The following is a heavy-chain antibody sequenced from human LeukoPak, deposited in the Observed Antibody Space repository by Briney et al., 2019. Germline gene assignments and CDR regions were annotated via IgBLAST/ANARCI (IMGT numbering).Heavy chain of an antibody. D-gene: IGHD1-26*01. Sequence: ASVKVSCKASGYTFPRYCLRGVQQPPGQGLAGMGWISAYNGNTNYAQQLQGRVTMTTGTSTSTAYMELRSLRSDDTAVYYCARKATCYFYMDVWGKGNTVTVSS. CDR2: ISAYNGNT. CDR1: GYTFPRYC. J-gene: IGHJ6*03. CDR3: ARKATCYFYMDV. V-gene: IGHV1-18*01.